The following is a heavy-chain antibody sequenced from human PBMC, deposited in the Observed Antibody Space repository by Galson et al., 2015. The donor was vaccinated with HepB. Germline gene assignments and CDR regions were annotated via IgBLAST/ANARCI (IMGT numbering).Heavy chain of an antibody. CDR1: GGTFSSYA. V-gene: IGHV1-69*04. Sequence: SVKVSCKASGGTFSSYAISWVRQAPGQGLEWMGRIIPILGIANYAQKFQGRVTITADKSTSTAYMELSSLRSEDTAVYYCARAPDHTAMVSATNDYWGQGTLVTVSS. D-gene: IGHD5-18*01. CDR3: ARAPDHTAMVSATNDY. CDR2: IIPILGIA. J-gene: IGHJ4*02.